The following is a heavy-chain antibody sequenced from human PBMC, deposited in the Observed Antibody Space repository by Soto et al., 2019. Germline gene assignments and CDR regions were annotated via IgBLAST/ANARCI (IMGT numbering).Heavy chain of an antibody. CDR3: ARLHQYGDYAPYYYGMDV. CDR1: GFTFSNYA. CDR2: ISSNGGST. Sequence: HPGGSLRLSCAASGFTFSNYAMNWVRQAPGKGLEYVSAISSNGGSTYYANSVKGRFTISRDNSKNTLYLQMGSLRAEDMAVYYCARLHQYGDYAPYYYGMDVWGQGTTVTVSS. V-gene: IGHV3-64*01. J-gene: IGHJ6*02. D-gene: IGHD4-17*01.